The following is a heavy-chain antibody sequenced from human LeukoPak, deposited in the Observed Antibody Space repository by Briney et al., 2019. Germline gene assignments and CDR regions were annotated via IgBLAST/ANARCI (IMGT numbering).Heavy chain of an antibody. V-gene: IGHV4-59*08. J-gene: IGHJ4*02. D-gene: IGHD2-21*02. CDR2: ISYSGST. CDR3: ARHGDGYSFDY. CDR1: GGSISSFY. Sequence: SETLSLTCTVSGGSISSFYWGWLRQPPGKGLEWIGYISYSGSTNYNPSLRSRVTISVDKSKNQFSLKLSSVTAADTAVYYCARHGDGYSFDYWGQGTLVTVSS.